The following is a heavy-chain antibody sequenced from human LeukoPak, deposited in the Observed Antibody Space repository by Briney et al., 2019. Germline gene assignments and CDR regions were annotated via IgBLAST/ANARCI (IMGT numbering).Heavy chain of an antibody. CDR2: IRYDGSNK. Sequence: GGSLRLSCAASGFTFSSYGMHWVRQAPGKGLEWVAFIRYDGSNKYYADSVKGRFTISRDNSKNTLYLQMNSLRAEDTAVYYCAKDLEDYYGSGPFDYWGQGTLVTVSS. CDR1: GFTFSSYG. CDR3: AKDLEDYYGSGPFDY. D-gene: IGHD3-10*01. V-gene: IGHV3-30*02. J-gene: IGHJ4*02.